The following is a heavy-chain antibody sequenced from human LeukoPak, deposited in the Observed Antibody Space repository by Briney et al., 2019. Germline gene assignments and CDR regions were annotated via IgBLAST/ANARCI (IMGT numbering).Heavy chain of an antibody. J-gene: IGHJ4*02. CDR2: INHSGST. Sequence: SETLSLTCAVYGGSFSGYYWSWIRQPPGKGLEWIGEINHSGSTNYNPSLKSRVTISVDTSKNQFSLKLSSVTAADTAVYYCARYSYGHYFDYWGQGTLVTVSP. V-gene: IGHV4-34*01. CDR3: ARYSYGHYFDY. CDR1: GGSFSGYY. D-gene: IGHD5-18*01.